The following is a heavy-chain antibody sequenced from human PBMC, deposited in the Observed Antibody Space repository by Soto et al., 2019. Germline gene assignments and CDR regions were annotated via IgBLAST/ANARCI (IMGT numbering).Heavy chain of an antibody. V-gene: IGHV4-39*01. CDR1: GGAISSSSYY. Sequence: PSETLSLTCTVSGGAISSSSYYWGWIRQPPGKGLEWIGSIYYSGSTYYNPSLKSRVTISVDTSKNQFSLKLSSVTAADAAVYYCATNYGYYYYYGMDVWGQGTTVTVSS. J-gene: IGHJ6*02. D-gene: IGHD4-17*01. CDR3: ATNYGYYYYYGMDV. CDR2: IYYSGST.